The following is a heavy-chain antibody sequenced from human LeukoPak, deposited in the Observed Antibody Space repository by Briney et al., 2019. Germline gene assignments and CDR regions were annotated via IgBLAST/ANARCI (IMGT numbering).Heavy chain of an antibody. V-gene: IGHV4-30-2*01. Sequence: DPSETLSLTCAVSGGSISSGGYSWSWIRQPPGKGLEWIGYIYHSGSTYYNPSLKSRVTISVDRSKNQFSLKLSSVTAADTAVYYCARGHGSGSSIKEETFDYWGQGTLVTVSS. CDR1: GGSISSGGYS. CDR3: ARGHGSGSSIKEETFDY. J-gene: IGHJ4*02. D-gene: IGHD3-10*01. CDR2: IYHSGST.